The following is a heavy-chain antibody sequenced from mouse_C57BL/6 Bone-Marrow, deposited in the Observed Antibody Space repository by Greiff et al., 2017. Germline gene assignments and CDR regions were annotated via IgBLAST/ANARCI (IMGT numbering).Heavy chain of an antibody. CDR3: AREIYYGNRYAMDY. V-gene: IGHV1-64*01. D-gene: IGHD2-1*01. Sequence: QVQLQQPGAELVKPGASVKLSCKASGYTFTSYWMHWVKQRPGQGLEWIGMIHPNSGSTNYNETFKSKATLTVDNSSSTAYMQLSSLTSEVSAVXYCAREIYYGNRYAMDYWGQGTSVTGSS. CDR2: IHPNSGST. J-gene: IGHJ4*01. CDR1: GYTFTSYW.